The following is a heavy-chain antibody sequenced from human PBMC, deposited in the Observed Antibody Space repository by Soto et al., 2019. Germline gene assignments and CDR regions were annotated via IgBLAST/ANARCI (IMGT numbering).Heavy chain of an antibody. CDR2: ISSDGSGT. Sequence: GGSLRLSCAASGFTFIKYAMHWVRQAPGKGLEYVSTISSDGSGTYYANSVKGRFTISRDNSKNTLYLQMGSLRAEDMGVYYCARDGPDYSGLYYFDYWGQGTLVTVSS. V-gene: IGHV3-64*01. J-gene: IGHJ4*02. CDR1: GFTFIKYA. D-gene: IGHD5-12*01. CDR3: ARDGPDYSGLYYFDY.